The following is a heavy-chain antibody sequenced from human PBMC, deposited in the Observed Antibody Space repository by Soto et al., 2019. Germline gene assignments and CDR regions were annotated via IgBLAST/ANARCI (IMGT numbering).Heavy chain of an antibody. V-gene: IGHV3-66*01. Sequence: GGSLRLSCAASGFTVSSNYMSWVRQAPGKGLEWVSVIYSGGSTYYADSVKGRFTISRDNSENTLYLQMNSLRAEDTAVYYCARKGGARDVFDIWGQGTMVIVSS. D-gene: IGHD3-16*01. CDR1: GFTVSSNY. CDR3: ARKGGARDVFDI. CDR2: IYSGGST. J-gene: IGHJ3*02.